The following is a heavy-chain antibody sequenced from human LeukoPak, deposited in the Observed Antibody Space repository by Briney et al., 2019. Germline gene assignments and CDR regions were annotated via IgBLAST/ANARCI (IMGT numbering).Heavy chain of an antibody. CDR3: AKAVNWGSPYYFDY. CDR1: GFTFSSYA. Sequence: PGGSLRLSCAASGFTFSSYAMSWVRHAPGEGLEWVSAISGSGGSTYYADSVKGRFTISRDNSKNTLYLQMNSLRAEDTAVYYWAKAVNWGSPYYFDYWGQGTLVTVSS. J-gene: IGHJ4*02. CDR2: ISGSGGST. V-gene: IGHV3-23*01. D-gene: IGHD7-27*01.